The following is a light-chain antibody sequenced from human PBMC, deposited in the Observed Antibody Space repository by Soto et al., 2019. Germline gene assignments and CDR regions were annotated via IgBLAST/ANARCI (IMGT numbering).Light chain of an antibody. CDR2: GAS. CDR3: QQFGSSSWT. J-gene: IGKJ1*01. CDR1: QRVSSSY. V-gene: IGKV3-20*01. Sequence: SVLTQSPGTLSLSPGEKATLSCRASQRVSSSYLAWYQQKPGQAPRLLIYGASSRATGIPDRFSGSGSGTDFTLTVSRLEPEDFAVYYCQQFGSSSWTFGQGTKVEIK.